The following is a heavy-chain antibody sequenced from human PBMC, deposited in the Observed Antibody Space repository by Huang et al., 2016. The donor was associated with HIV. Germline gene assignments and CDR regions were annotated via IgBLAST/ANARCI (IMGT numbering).Heavy chain of an antibody. CDR2: IFLDDSDT. D-gene: IGHD6-6*01. Sequence: VQLVQSGAEVKKPGESLKISCKGSGYSFSSYWIAWVRQMPGKGLEWMGIIFLDDSDTTYSPSVEGQVTISADKSIGTAYLQWSSLKASDTAMYYCARRFSSSSGYFDYWGQGSLVTVSS. V-gene: IGHV5-51*01. CDR3: ARRFSSSSGYFDY. J-gene: IGHJ4*02. CDR1: GYSFSSYW.